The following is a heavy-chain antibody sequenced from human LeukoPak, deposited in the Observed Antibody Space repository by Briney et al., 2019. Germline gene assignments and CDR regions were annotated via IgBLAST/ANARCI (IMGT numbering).Heavy chain of an antibody. V-gene: IGHV1-69*01. CDR2: IIPIFGTA. CDR3: ARVPGIAVAGTTNWFDP. J-gene: IGHJ5*02. CDR1: GGTFSSYA. D-gene: IGHD6-19*01. Sequence: GSSVKVSCKASGGTFSSYAISWVRQAPGQGLEWMGGIIPIFGTANYAQKFQGRVTITADESTSTAYVELSSLRSEDTAVYYCARVPGIAVAGTTNWFDPWGQGTLVTVSS.